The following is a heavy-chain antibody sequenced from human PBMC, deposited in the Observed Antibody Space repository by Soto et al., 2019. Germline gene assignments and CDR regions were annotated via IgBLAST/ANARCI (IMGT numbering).Heavy chain of an antibody. CDR1: GGSISSSNYY. CDR2: IYYSGST. J-gene: IGHJ3*02. D-gene: IGHD3-16*01. V-gene: IGHV4-39*01. Sequence: SETLSLTCTVSGGSISSSNYYWGWIRQPPGKGLEWIGSIYYSGSTSYNSSFKGRVTISVDTSKNQFSLRLSSVTAADTAVYYCASPTLGAFDMWGQGTMVTVSS. CDR3: ASPTLGAFDM.